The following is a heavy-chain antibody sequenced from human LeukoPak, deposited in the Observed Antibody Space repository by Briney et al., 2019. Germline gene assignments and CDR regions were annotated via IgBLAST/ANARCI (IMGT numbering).Heavy chain of an antibody. CDR3: ARVYSGYSSSWFDY. J-gene: IGHJ5*01. CDR2: IYYSGST. Sequence: SETLSLTCTVSGGSVSSYYWSWIRQPPGKGLEWIGYIYYSGSTNYNPSLKSRVTISVDTSKNQFSLKLSSVTAADTAVYYCARVYSGYSSSWFDYWGQGTLVTVSS. D-gene: IGHD6-13*01. V-gene: IGHV4-59*02. CDR1: GGSVSSYY.